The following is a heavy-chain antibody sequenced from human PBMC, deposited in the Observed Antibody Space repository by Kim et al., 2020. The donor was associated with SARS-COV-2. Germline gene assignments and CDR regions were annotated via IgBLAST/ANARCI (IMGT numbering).Heavy chain of an antibody. CDR3: ARALQLWANWFDP. Sequence: ASVKVSCKASGYTFTSYDINWVRQATGQGLEWMGWMNPNSGNTGYAQKFQGRVTMTRNTSISTAYMELSSLRSEDTAVYYCARALQLWANWFDPWGQGTLVTVSS. CDR1: GYTFTSYD. V-gene: IGHV1-8*01. D-gene: IGHD5-18*01. CDR2: MNPNSGNT. J-gene: IGHJ5*02.